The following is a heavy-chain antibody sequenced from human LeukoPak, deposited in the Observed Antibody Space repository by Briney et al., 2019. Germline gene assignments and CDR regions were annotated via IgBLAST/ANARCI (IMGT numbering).Heavy chain of an antibody. D-gene: IGHD3-16*02. CDR3: ARDLSYYYGMDA. J-gene: IGHJ6*02. CDR1: GFTFSSYA. CDR2: INGGGVNT. V-gene: IGHV3-23*01. Sequence: GGSLRLSCAASGFTFSSYAMSWVRQAPGKGLEWVSTINGGGVNTHYADSVKGRFTISRDNSKNTLYLQMNSLRAEDTAVYYCARDLSYYYGMDAWGQGTTVTVSS.